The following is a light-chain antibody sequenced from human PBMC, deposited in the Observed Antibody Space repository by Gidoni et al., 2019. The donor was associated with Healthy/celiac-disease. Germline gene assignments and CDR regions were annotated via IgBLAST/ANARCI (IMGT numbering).Light chain of an antibody. CDR1: QSVSSSY. CDR2: GAS. V-gene: IGKV3-20*01. Sequence: EIVLTQSPGTLSLSPGERATLSCRASQSVSSSYLAWYQQKPGQAPRLLIYGASSRATGIPDRFSGSGSGTDFTLTISRLEPEDFAVYYCQHRGTLGGGTKVEIK. J-gene: IGKJ4*01. CDR3: QHRGT.